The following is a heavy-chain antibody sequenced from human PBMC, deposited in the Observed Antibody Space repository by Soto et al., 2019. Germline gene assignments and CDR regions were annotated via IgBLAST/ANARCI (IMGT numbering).Heavy chain of an antibody. CDR1: GGSISSSTYY. CDR2: INYSGGT. J-gene: IGHJ4*02. CDR3: ASVPNYDILTG. V-gene: IGHV4-39*01. D-gene: IGHD3-9*01. Sequence: SETLSLTCTVSGGSISSSTYYWAWIRQPPGEGLEWIGSINYSGGTYYNPSLKSRVTIAVDTSKTQLSLKLSSVTAADTAVYYCASVPNYDILTGWGQGTLGTVS.